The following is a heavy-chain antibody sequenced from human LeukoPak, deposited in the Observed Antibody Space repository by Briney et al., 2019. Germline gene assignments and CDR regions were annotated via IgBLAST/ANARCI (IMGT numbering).Heavy chain of an antibody. CDR1: GGSLSSSSYY. V-gene: IGHV4-39*01. J-gene: IGHJ5*02. CDR3: ARSKGVRFLDPAGFDP. CDR2: IYYSGST. Sequence: SETLSLTCTVSGGSLSSSSYYWGWIRQPPGKGLEWIGSIYYSGSTYYNPSLKSRVTISVDTSKNQFSLKLSSVTAADTAVYYCARSKGVRFLDPAGFDPWGQGTLVTVSS. D-gene: IGHD3-3*01.